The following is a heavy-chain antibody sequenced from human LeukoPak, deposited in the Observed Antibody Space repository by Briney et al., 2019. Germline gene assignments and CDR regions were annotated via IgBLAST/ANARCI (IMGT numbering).Heavy chain of an antibody. D-gene: IGHD4-17*01. CDR1: GFTFSSYA. V-gene: IGHV3-30-3*01. CDR3: ARTAGYGDDPWFDP. J-gene: IGHJ5*02. CDR2: ISYDGSNK. Sequence: GGSLRLSCAASGFTFSSYAMHWVRQAPGKGLEWVAVISYDGSNKYYADSVKGRFTISRDNSKNTLYLQMNSRRAEDTAVYYCARTAGYGDDPWFDPWGQGTLVTVSS.